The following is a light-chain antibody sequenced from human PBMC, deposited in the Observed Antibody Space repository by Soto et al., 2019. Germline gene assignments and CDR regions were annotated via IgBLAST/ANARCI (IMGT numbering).Light chain of an antibody. CDR2: DAS. Sequence: DIQLTQSPAFLSASVGDRVTITCRASQGISSYLAWYQQKPGKAPKLLIYDASTLQSGFQSRFSGSGSGTEFTRTISSLQPEDLATYYCQQLNGYVALTLGGGTKGELK. J-gene: IGKJ4*01. CDR1: QGISSY. CDR3: QQLNGYVALT. V-gene: IGKV1-9*01.